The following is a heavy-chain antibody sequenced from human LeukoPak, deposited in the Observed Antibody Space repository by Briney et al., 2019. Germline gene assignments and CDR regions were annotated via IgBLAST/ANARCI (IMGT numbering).Heavy chain of an antibody. Sequence: GGSLRLSCAASGFTFSSYAMNWVRQAPGKGLEWVAGISSGDRTFHAESVKGRFTISRDNSKYTPYLQLHSLRAEDTAGYYFSKDASAIPYFHWVDNWGQGTQVILSS. D-gene: IGHD3-9*01. CDR3: SKDASAIPYFHWVDN. J-gene: IGHJ1*01. CDR1: GFTFSSYA. CDR2: ISSGDRT. V-gene: IGHV3-23*01.